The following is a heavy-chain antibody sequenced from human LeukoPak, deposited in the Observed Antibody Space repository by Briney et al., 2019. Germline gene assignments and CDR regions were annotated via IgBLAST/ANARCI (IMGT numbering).Heavy chain of an antibody. V-gene: IGHV3-30*02. Sequence: PGGSLRLSCAASGFTFSSYGMHWVRQAPGKGLEWVAFIRYDGSNKYYADSVKGRFTISRDNSKNTLYLQMNSLRAEDTAVYYCAKQYTLGEPYFDYWGQGTLVAVSS. CDR3: AKQYTLGEPYFDY. CDR2: IRYDGSNK. D-gene: IGHD3-10*01. CDR1: GFTFSSYG. J-gene: IGHJ4*02.